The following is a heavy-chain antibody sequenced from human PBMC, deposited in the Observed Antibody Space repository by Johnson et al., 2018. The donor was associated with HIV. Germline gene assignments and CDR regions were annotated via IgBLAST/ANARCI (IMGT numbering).Heavy chain of an antibody. CDR2: ISWNSGSI. D-gene: IGHD2-21*02. Sequence: VQLVESGGGLVQPGRSLRLSCAASGFTFDDYAMHWVRQAPGKGLEWVSGISWNSGSIGYADSVKGRFTISRDNAKNSLYLQMNSLRAEDTAVYYCASPDPNVVVTVGDVKDAFDIWGQGTMVTVSS. V-gene: IGHV3-9*01. CDR3: ASPDPNVVVTVGDVKDAFDI. J-gene: IGHJ3*02. CDR1: GFTFDDYA.